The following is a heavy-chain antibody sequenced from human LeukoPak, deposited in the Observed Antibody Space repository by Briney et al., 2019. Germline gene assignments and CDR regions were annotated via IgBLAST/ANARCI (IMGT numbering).Heavy chain of an antibody. Sequence: PGGSLRLSCAASGITFSDYWMHWVRQVPGKGLVWVSHINHDGSRTSYADSVKGRFTVTRDNAKNTLYLQMNSLRAEDTAVYFCARPPYFDFWSGFYSDHYYYMEVWGKGTSVTVSS. CDR1: GITFSDYW. V-gene: IGHV3-74*01. J-gene: IGHJ6*03. CDR2: INHDGSRT. CDR3: ARPPYFDFWSGFYSDHYYYMEV. D-gene: IGHD3-3*01.